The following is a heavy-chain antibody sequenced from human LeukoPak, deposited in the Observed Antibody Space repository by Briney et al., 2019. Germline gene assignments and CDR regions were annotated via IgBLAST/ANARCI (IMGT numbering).Heavy chain of an antibody. CDR1: GGSISSYY. CDR2: IYYSGIT. CDR3: ARGDKRVTFGGVIVPFDY. D-gene: IGHD3-16*02. J-gene: IGHJ4*02. V-gene: IGHV4-59*01. Sequence: SETLSLTCTVSGGSISSYYWSWIRQPPGKGLEWIGYIYYSGITNYSPSLKSRVTISVDTSKKQFSLKVTSVTTADTAVYYCARGDKRVTFGGVIVPFDYWGQGTLVTVSS.